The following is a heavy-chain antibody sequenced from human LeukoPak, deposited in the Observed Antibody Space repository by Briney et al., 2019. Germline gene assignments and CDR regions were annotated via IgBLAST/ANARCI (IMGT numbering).Heavy chain of an antibody. J-gene: IGHJ4*02. CDR1: GYTFTSYD. Sequence: ASVKVSCKASGYTFTSYDINWVRQATGQGLEWMGWMNPNSGNTSYAQKFQGRVTMTRDTSTSTVYMELSSLRSEDTAVYYCARPYDSSGYLYYWGQGTLVTVSS. CDR2: MNPNSGNT. V-gene: IGHV1-8*01. CDR3: ARPYDSSGYLYY. D-gene: IGHD3-22*01.